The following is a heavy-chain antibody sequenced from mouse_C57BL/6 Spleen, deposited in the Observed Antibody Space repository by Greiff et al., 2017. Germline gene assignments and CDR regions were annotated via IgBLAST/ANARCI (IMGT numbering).Heavy chain of an antibody. D-gene: IGHD1-1*01. CDR1: GYSFTGYF. Sequence: EVKLMESGPELVKPGDSVKISCKASGYSFTGYFMNWVMQSHGKSLEWIGRINPYNGDTFYNQKFTGKATLTVDKSSSTAHMELRSLTSEDSAVYYCARAGYYGSSPPRYFDVWGTGTTVTVSS. CDR3: ARAGYYGSSPPRYFDV. J-gene: IGHJ1*03. V-gene: IGHV1-20*01. CDR2: INPYNGDT.